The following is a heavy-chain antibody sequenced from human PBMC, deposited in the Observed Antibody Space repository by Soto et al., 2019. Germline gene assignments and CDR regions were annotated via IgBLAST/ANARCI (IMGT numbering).Heavy chain of an antibody. V-gene: IGHV3-33*01. Sequence: QVQLVESGGGVVQPGRSLRLSCAASGFTFSSYGMHWVRQAPGKGLEWVAVIWYDGSNKYYADSVKGRFTISRDNSKNTLYLQMNSLRAEDTAVYYCARDGSFRDQRYYYGMDVWGRGTTVTVSS. J-gene: IGHJ6*02. CDR2: IWYDGSNK. CDR3: ARDGSFRDQRYYYGMDV. D-gene: IGHD6-25*01. CDR1: GFTFSSYG.